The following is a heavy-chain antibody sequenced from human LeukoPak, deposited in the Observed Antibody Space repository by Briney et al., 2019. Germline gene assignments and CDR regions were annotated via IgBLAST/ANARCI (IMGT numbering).Heavy chain of an antibody. Sequence: GASVKVSCKASGYTFTSYYMHWVRQAPGQGLEWMGIINPSGGSTSYAQKFQGRVTMTTDTSTTTAYMELRSLRSDDTAVYYCARDTNFWSSYIYYYCGMDVWGQGTTVAVSS. J-gene: IGHJ6*02. D-gene: IGHD3-3*01. CDR2: INPSGGST. V-gene: IGHV1-46*01. CDR3: ARDTNFWSSYIYYYCGMDV. CDR1: GYTFTSYY.